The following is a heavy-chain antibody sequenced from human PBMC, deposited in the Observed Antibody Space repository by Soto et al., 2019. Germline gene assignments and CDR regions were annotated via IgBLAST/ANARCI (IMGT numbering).Heavy chain of an antibody. CDR1: GGSISSYY. CDR2: IYYTGST. V-gene: IGHV4-59*01. J-gene: IGHJ4*02. D-gene: IGHD2-8*01. CDR3: ASALIDDSKPGPFDY. Sequence: PSETLSLTCTVSGGSISSYYWTWIRQSPGKGLDWIGYIYYTGSTNYNPSLKSRVTISVDTSKNQFSLKLKSLTAADTAVYYCASALIDDSKPGPFDYWGPGALVTVSS.